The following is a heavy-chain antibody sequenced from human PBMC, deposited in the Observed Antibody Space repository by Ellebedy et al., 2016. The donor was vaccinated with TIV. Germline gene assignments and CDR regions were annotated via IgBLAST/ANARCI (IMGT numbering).Heavy chain of an antibody. CDR2: INTGNGNT. V-gene: IGHV1-3*04. D-gene: IGHD3-3*01. J-gene: IGHJ6*02. Sequence: ASVKVSXXASGYSFTTYTMHWVRQAPGQSLEWMGWINTGNGNTKYSQTFQGRVTITTDTSASTAYMELSSLMSEDTAVYYCATREWQDPMDVWGQGTTVTVSS. CDR3: ATREWQDPMDV. CDR1: GYSFTTYT.